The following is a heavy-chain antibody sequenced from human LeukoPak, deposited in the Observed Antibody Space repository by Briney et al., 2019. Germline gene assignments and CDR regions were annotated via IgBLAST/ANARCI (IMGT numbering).Heavy chain of an antibody. CDR1: GGSFSGYY. Sequence: SETLSLTCAVYGGSFSGYYWSWIRQPPGKGLEWIGEINHSGSTNYNPSLKSRVTISVDTSKNQFSLKLSSVTAADTAVYYCARLKSAMGAYYYYYYGMDVWGQWTTVTVSS. V-gene: IGHV4-34*01. CDR2: INHSGST. D-gene: IGHD3-16*01. CDR3: ARLKSAMGAYYYYYYGMDV. J-gene: IGHJ6*02.